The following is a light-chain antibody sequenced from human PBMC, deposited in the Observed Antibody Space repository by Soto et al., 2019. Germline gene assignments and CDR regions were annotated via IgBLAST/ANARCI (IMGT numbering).Light chain of an antibody. V-gene: IGKV3-15*01. Sequence: EIVMTQSPATLSVSPGERVTFSCRASQRVSTRLAWYQHTPGQAPRLLISGASTGATGIPPRFSGSGSGTDFTLTVNSLQSEDIAVYYCQQYHNLPVAFGGGTKVDIK. CDR1: QRVSTR. CDR2: GAS. CDR3: QQYHNLPVA. J-gene: IGKJ4*01.